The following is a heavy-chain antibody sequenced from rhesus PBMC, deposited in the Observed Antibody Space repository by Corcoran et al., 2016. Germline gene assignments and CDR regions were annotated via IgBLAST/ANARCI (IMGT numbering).Heavy chain of an antibody. Sequence: EVQLLESGGGLVQPGGSLRLSCAASGFTFFHVWMNWVLQAPGKGLEWDARIKRKADGGTADYAASVKGRFTISRDDSKNTLYLQMNSLKTEDTAVYYCTTGVSDYWGQGVLVTVSS. J-gene: IGHJ4*01. D-gene: IGHD6-13*01. V-gene: IGHV3-30*01. CDR1: GFTFFHVW. CDR3: TTGVSDY. CDR2: IKRKADGGTA.